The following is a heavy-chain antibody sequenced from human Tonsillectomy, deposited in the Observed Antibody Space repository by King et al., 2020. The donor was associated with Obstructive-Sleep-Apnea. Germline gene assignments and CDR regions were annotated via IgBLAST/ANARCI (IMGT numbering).Heavy chain of an antibody. CDR2: IISNRGGGTI. V-gene: IGHV3-15*01. Sequence: VQLVESGGGLVKPGGSLRLSCATSGWTFTDAWMSWVRQAPGKGLEWVGRIISNRGGGTIDYAATVKGRSTISRDDSKNTRYLQMDSLTTEDTAVYYCCHIAVAPATLHCWGQGTLVTVSS. CDR3: CHIAVAPATLHC. D-gene: IGHD2-2*02. CDR1: GWTFTDAW. J-gene: IGHJ4*02.